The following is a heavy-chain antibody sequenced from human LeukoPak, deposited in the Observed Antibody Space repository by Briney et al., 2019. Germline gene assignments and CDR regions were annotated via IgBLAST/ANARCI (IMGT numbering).Heavy chain of an antibody. D-gene: IGHD6-19*01. Sequence: PGGSLRLSCAASGFTFSNAWMSWVRQAPGKGLEWVSAISGSGGSTYYADSVKGRFTISRDNSKNTLYLQMNSLRAEDTAVYYCAKDISGWYGSFAFDIWGQGTMVTVSS. CDR2: ISGSGGST. J-gene: IGHJ3*02. CDR1: GFTFSNAW. V-gene: IGHV3-23*01. CDR3: AKDISGWYGSFAFDI.